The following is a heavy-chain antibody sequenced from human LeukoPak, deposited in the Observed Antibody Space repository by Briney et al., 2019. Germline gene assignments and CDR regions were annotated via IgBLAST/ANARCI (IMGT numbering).Heavy chain of an antibody. CDR2: IYYSGTT. V-gene: IGHV4-59*01. CDR3: ARGRDSTYYDFWSGYRGVYFDY. J-gene: IGHJ4*02. CDR1: GGSFSGYY. Sequence: SETLSLTCAVYGGSFSGYYWSWIRQPPGKGLEWIGYIYYSGTTNYNPSLKSRVTISVDTSKNQFSLKLSSVTAADTAVYYCARGRDSTYYDFWSGYRGVYFDYWGQGTLVTVSS. D-gene: IGHD3-3*01.